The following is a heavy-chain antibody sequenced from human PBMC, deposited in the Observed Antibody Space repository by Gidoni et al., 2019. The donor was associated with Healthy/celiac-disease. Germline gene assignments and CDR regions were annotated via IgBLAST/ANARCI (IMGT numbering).Heavy chain of an antibody. CDR3: ANGPDYGGNYPFDY. D-gene: IGHD4-17*01. CDR1: GLTFSSYG. Sequence: QVQLVESGGGVVQPGRSLRLSCAASGLTFSSYGMHWVRQAPGKGLEWVSVISYDGSNKYYADSLKGRFTISRDNSKTTLYLQMNSLRAEDTAVYYCANGPDYGGNYPFDYWGQGTLVTVSS. CDR2: ISYDGSNK. J-gene: IGHJ4*02. V-gene: IGHV3-30*18.